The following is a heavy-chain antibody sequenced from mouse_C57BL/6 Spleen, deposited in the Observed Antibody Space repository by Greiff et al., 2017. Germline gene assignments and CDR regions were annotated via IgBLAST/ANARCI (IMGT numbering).Heavy chain of an antibody. CDR1: GYTFTSYW. J-gene: IGHJ2*01. D-gene: IGHD4-1*01. V-gene: IGHV1-69*01. CDR3: ASNWDDFDY. CDR2: IDPSDSYT. Sequence: QVQLQQPGAELVMPGASVKLSCKASGYTFTSYWMHWVKQRPGQGLEWIGEIDPSDSYTNYNQKFKGKSTLTVDTSSSTAYMQLSSLTSEDSAVYYCASNWDDFDYWGQGTTLTVSS.